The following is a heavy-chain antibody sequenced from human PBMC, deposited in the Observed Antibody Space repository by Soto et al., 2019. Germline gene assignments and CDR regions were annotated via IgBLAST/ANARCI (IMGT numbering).Heavy chain of an antibody. D-gene: IGHD2-21*01. Sequence: LRLSCAASGFTFSSYAMSWVRQAPGKGPEWVSAISGSGGSTYYADSVKGRFTISRDNSKNTLYLQMNSLRAEDTAVYYCAKDHKDLNFDDYWGQGTLVTVSS. CDR3: AKDHKDLNFDDY. CDR2: ISGSGGST. CDR1: GFTFSSYA. J-gene: IGHJ4*02. V-gene: IGHV3-23*01.